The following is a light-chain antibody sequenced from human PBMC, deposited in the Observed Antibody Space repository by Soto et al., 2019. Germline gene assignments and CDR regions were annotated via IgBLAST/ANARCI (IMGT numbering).Light chain of an antibody. J-gene: IGKJ1*01. CDR1: QGVSRK. CDR3: QRYDHWPPWT. Sequence: DIVMTQSPATLSVAPGERVTFSCRASQGVSRKLAWYQHKPGQAPRLLISGASTGATGIPARFSGSGSGTEFTLTISNLQSEDFAVYYCQRYDHWPPWTFGQGTKVDIK. CDR2: GAS. V-gene: IGKV3-15*01.